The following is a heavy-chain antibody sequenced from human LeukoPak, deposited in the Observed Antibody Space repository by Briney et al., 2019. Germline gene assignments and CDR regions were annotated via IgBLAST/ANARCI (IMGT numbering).Heavy chain of an antibody. V-gene: IGHV3-30*03. Sequence: GGSLRLSCAASGFTFSSYGMHWVRQAPGKGLEWVAVISYDGSNKYYADSVKGRFTISRDNSKNTLYLQMNSLRAEDTAVYYCARVFPYTVTTLGYWGRGTLVTVSS. CDR2: ISYDGSNK. J-gene: IGHJ4*02. D-gene: IGHD4-17*01. CDR3: ARVFPYTVTTLGY. CDR1: GFTFSSYG.